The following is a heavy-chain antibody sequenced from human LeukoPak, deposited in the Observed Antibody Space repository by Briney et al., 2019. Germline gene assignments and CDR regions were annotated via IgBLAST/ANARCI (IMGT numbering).Heavy chain of an antibody. CDR2: ISANNGDT. Sequence: GASVKVSCKASGYTFTSYGISWVRQAPGQGLDYMGWISANNGDTEYAQNLQGRVTMTTDTSTSTAYMEVRSLRSDDIAVYYCARKPTGWAFDIWGQGTMVTVSS. V-gene: IGHV1-18*03. CDR1: GYTFTSYG. J-gene: IGHJ3*02. CDR3: ARKPTGWAFDI. D-gene: IGHD4-17*01.